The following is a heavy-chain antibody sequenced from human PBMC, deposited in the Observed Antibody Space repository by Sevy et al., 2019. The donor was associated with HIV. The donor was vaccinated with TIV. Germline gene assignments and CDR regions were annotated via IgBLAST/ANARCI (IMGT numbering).Heavy chain of an antibody. Sequence: ASVKVSCKASGYTFTGYYMHWVRQAPGQGLEWMGWINPNSGGTNYAQKFQGRVTMTRDTSISTAYMELSRLGSDDTAVYYCARGVSSWSYYYYGMDVWGQGTTVTVSS. J-gene: IGHJ6*02. CDR1: GYTFTGYY. V-gene: IGHV1-2*02. D-gene: IGHD6-13*01. CDR3: ARGVSSWSYYYYGMDV. CDR2: INPNSGGT.